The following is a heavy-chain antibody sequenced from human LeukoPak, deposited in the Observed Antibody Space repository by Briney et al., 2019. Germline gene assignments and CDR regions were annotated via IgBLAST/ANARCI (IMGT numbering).Heavy chain of an antibody. V-gene: IGHV4-59*01. J-gene: IGHJ4*02. D-gene: IGHD2-8*02. CDR2: ISYSGST. Sequence: PSEALSLTCTVSGGSISSYYWSWIRQPPGKGLEWIGYISYSGSTNYNPSLKSRVTISVDTSKNQFSLKLTSVTAADTAVYYCARGAYWAAYWGQGTLVTVSS. CDR3: ARGAYWAAY. CDR1: GGSISSYY.